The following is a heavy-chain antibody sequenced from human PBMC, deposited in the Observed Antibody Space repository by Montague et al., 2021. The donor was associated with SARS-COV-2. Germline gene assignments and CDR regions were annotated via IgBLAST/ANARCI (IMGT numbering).Heavy chain of an antibody. Sequence: SLRLSCAASGFTFSSYEMNWVRQAPGKGLEWVSYISNSGDTKYYADSVKGRFTISRDNAKNTLYLQMSSLRAEDTAVYYCARAGEDYDGDCNGFLFWGQGTLVTVSS. V-gene: IGHV3-48*03. CDR1: GFTFSSYE. CDR2: ISNSGDTK. CDR3: ARAGEDYDGDCNGFLF. D-gene: IGHD2-21*01. J-gene: IGHJ4*02.